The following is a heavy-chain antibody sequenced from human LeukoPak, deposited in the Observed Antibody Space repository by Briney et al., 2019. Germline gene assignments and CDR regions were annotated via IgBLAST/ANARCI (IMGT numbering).Heavy chain of an antibody. CDR1: GGSISSSNW. D-gene: IGHD3-10*01. CDR3: ARTKDYYGSGSPEDWFDP. CDR2: IYHSGST. J-gene: IGHJ5*02. V-gene: IGHV4-4*02. Sequence: SETLSLTCAVSGGSISSSNWWSWVRQPPGKGLEWIGEIYHSGSTNYNPSLKSRVTISVDKSKNQFSLKLSSVTAADTAVYYCARTKDYYGSGSPEDWFDPWGQGTLVTVSS.